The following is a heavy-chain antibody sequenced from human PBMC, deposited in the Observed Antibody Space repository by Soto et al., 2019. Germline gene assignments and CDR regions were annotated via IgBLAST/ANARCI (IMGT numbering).Heavy chain of an antibody. CDR3: ARVKGGGYYYFDY. CDR2: SYYSGST. CDR1: GGSISTGGYY. V-gene: IGHV4-31*03. J-gene: IGHJ4*02. D-gene: IGHD3-22*01. Sequence: PSETLSLTCTVSGGSISTGGYYWSWIRQHPGKGLEWIGHSYYSGSTYSNPSLKSRVTISVDTSKNQFSLKLSSVTAADTAVYFCARVKGGGYYYFDYWGQGTLVTVSS.